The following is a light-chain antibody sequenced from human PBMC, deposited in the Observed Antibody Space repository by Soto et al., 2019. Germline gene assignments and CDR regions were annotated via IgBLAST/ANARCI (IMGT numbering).Light chain of an antibody. V-gene: IGKV1-33*01. CDR1: QGISSY. J-gene: IGKJ5*01. CDR2: DAS. CDR3: QQYDNLPLT. Sequence: IQLPQSQSSLSASVGDRVTITCRASQGISSYLAWYQQKPGKAPKLLIYDASNLETGVPSRFSGSGSGTDFTFTISSLQPEDIATYYCQQYDNLPLTCGQGTQLEIK.